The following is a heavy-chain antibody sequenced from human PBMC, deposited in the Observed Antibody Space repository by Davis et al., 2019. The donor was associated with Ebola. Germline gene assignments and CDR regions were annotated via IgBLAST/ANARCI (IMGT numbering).Heavy chain of an antibody. D-gene: IGHD5-18*01. V-gene: IGHV4-59*08. CDR3: AGTRGYSPNWFDP. Sequence: PSETLSLTCTVSGGSISSYYWSWIRQPPGKGLEWIGYIYYSGSTNYNPSLKSRVTISVDTSKNQFSLKLSSVTAANTAVYYCAGTRGYSPNWFDPWGQGTLVTVSS. CDR2: IYYSGST. J-gene: IGHJ5*02. CDR1: GGSISSYY.